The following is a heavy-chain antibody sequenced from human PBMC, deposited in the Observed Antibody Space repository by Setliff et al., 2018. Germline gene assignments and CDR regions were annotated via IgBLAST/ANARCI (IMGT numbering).Heavy chain of an antibody. V-gene: IGHV1-18*01. CDR3: SRLVRYCTTTACQGASGAEF. J-gene: IGHJ4*02. Sequence: ASVKVSCKASGYTFTSYGITWVRQAPGQGLEWMGWISGYTGNTNYAQKLQGRVTMTTDTSTSTAYMELRSLTSDGTAVYYCSRLVRYCTTTACQGASGAEFWGQGTLVTVSS. CDR2: ISGYTGNT. D-gene: IGHD2-8*01. CDR1: GYTFTSYG.